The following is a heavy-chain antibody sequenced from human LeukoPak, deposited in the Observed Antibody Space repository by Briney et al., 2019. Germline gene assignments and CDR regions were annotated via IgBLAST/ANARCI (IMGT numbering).Heavy chain of an antibody. CDR3: ARYSVAGARYDAFDI. Sequence: GESLKISCKGSGYSFTHFRLGXVRXXPGXXXXXXGIIYPADSDTVYSPSFQGQVTXSADKSISTAYLQWSSLKASDTAMYYCARYSVAGARYDAFDIWGQGTMVTVSS. V-gene: IGHV5-51*01. CDR2: IYPADSDT. J-gene: IGHJ3*02. D-gene: IGHD6-13*01. CDR1: GYSFTHFR.